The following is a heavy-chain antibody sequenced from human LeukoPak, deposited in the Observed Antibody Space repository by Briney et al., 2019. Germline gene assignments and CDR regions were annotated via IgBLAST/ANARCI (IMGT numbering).Heavy chain of an antibody. CDR1: GGSISSGDYY. J-gene: IGHJ4*02. Sequence: PSQTLSLTCTVSGGSISSGDYYWSWIRQPPGKGLEWIGYIYYSGSTYYNPSLKSRVTISVDTSKNQFSLKLSSVTAADTAVYYCARGRGPTIVGVKLGGAPFDYWGQGTLVTVSS. CDR3: ARGRGPTIVGVKLGGAPFDY. D-gene: IGHD1-26*01. V-gene: IGHV4-30-4*01. CDR2: IYYSGST.